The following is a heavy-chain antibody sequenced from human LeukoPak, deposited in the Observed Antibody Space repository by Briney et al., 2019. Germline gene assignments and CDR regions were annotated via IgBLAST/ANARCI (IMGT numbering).Heavy chain of an antibody. V-gene: IGHV4-39*07. D-gene: IGHD2-15*01. Sequence: SETLSLTCTVSGGSISSSSYYWGWIRQPPGKGLEWIGSIYYSGSTYYNPSLKSRVTISVDRSKNQFSLKLSSVTAAGTAVYYCARGSGGYCSGGSCYHWYFDLWGRGTLVTVSS. CDR2: IYYSGST. CDR1: GGSISSSSYY. CDR3: ARGSGGYCSGGSCYHWYFDL. J-gene: IGHJ2*01.